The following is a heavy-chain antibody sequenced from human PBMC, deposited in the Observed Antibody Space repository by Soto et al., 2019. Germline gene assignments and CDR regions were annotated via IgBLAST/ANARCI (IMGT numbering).Heavy chain of an antibody. D-gene: IGHD6-13*01. Sequence: ASVKVSCKASGYTFSSFGISWVRQAPGQGLEWMGWISSSNVKTNYAQRIQGRATMTRDTSTSTAYMELRSLRSDDTAVYYCAKVDTSSWFLDFWGQGTLVTVYS. CDR2: ISSSNVKT. V-gene: IGHV1-18*04. CDR1: GYTFSSFG. CDR3: AKVDTSSWFLDF. J-gene: IGHJ4*02.